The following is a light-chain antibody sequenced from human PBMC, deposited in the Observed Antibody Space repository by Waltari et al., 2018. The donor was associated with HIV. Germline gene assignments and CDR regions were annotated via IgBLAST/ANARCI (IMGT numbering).Light chain of an antibody. J-gene: IGKJ1*01. CDR1: LNINSY. Sequence: DIQMTQSPSSLSASVGVRVTITCRASLNINSYLNWYQHKPGKAPKLLVYAASRLQGGVPSRFSGSGSGTEFTLTISSLQPDDFATYYCQQSFSSPSFGQGTRVEIK. CDR3: QQSFSSPS. V-gene: IGKV1-39*01. CDR2: AAS.